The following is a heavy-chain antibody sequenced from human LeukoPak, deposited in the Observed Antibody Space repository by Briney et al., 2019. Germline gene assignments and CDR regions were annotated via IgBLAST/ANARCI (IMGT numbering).Heavy chain of an antibody. CDR1: GFSLSTSGVG. J-gene: IGHJ4*02. D-gene: IGHD3-3*01. CDR3: AHRPTDFWSGYYSPYYFDY. V-gene: IGHV2-5*02. CDR2: VYWDDDK. Sequence: SGPTLVNPTQTLTLTRTFSGFSLSTSGVGVGWIRQPPGKALEWLALVYWDDDKRYSPSLKSRLTITKDTSKNQVVLTMTNMDPVDTATYYCAHRPTDFWSGYYSPYYFDYWGQGTLVTVSS.